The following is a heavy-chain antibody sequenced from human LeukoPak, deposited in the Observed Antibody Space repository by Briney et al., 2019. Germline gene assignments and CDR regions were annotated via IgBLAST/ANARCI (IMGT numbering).Heavy chain of an antibody. CDR2: IYYSGST. J-gene: IGHJ4*02. CDR1: GGSISSYY. CDR3: ARGPIAAAGTLDY. V-gene: IGHV4-59*01. D-gene: IGHD6-13*01. Sequence: PSETLSLTCTVSGGSISSYYWSWIRQPPGKGQEWIGYIYYSGSTNYDPSLKSRVTISVDTSKNQLSLKLSSVTAADTAVYYCARGPIAAAGTLDYWGQGTLVTVSS.